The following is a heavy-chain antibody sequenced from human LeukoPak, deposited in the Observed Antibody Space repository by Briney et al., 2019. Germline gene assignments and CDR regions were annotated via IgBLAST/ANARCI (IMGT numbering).Heavy chain of an antibody. V-gene: IGHV1-18*01. CDR1: GYTFTSYG. CDR2: ISAYNGNT. D-gene: IGHD6-13*01. Sequence: ASVKVSCKASGYTFTSYGISWVRQAPGQGLEWMGWISAYNGNTNYAQKLQGRVTMTTDTSTSTAYMELRSLRSDDTAVYYSARYSSSWLARRGYCYYYGMDVWGQGTTVTVSS. CDR3: ARYSSSWLARRGYCYYYGMDV. J-gene: IGHJ6*02.